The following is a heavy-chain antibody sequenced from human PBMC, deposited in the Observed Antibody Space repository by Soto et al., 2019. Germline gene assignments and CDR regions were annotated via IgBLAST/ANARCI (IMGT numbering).Heavy chain of an antibody. CDR3: TTGLSNGYYNFDY. V-gene: IGHV3-21*03. CDR2: ISSSSSYI. J-gene: IGHJ4*02. D-gene: IGHD3-22*01. Sequence: GGSLRLSCAASGFTFSSYSMNWVRQAPGKGLEWVSSISSSSSYIYYADSVKGRFTISRDNAKNSLYLQMNSLKTEDTAVYYCTTGLSNGYYNFDYWGQGTPVTVSS. CDR1: GFTFSSYS.